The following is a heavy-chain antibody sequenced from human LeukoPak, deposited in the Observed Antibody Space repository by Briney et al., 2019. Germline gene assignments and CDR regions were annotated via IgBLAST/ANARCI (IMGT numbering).Heavy chain of an antibody. V-gene: IGHV4-59*08. CDR2: IYYSGST. D-gene: IGHD3-3*01. Sequence: SETLSLTCTVSGGSISSYYRSWIRQPPGKGLEWIGYIYYSGSTNYNPSLKSRVTISVDTSKNQFSLKLSSVTAADTAVYYCARHKDYTVDYWGQGTLVTVSS. CDR3: ARHKDYTVDY. CDR1: GGSISSYY. J-gene: IGHJ4*02.